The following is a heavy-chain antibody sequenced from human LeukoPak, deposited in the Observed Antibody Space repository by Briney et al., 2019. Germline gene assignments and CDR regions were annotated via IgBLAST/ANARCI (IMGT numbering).Heavy chain of an antibody. J-gene: IGHJ4*02. CDR3: ARPDYYDSSGGIDY. V-gene: IGHV3-11*03. CDR2: ISSSSSYK. Sequence: GGSLRLSCAASGFTFSDYYMSWIRQAPGKGLEWVSYISSSSSYKNYADSVKGRFTISRDNAKNSLYLQMNSLRAEDTAVYYCARPDYYDSSGGIDYWGQGTLVTVSS. CDR1: GFTFSDYY. D-gene: IGHD3-22*01.